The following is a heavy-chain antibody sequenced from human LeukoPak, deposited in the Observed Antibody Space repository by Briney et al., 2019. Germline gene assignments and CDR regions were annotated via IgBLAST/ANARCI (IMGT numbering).Heavy chain of an antibody. CDR1: GGSISSYY. CDR3: ARGRAKQWLVRTNNYYYYMDV. J-gene: IGHJ6*03. V-gene: IGHV4-4*07. Sequence: SETLSLTCTVSGGSISSYYWSWIRQPAGKGLESIGHISTSGSTNYNPSLKSRVTISVDTSKNQFSLKLSSVTAADTAVYYCARGRAKQWLVRTNNYYYYMDVWGKGTTVTVSS. D-gene: IGHD6-19*01. CDR2: ISTSGST.